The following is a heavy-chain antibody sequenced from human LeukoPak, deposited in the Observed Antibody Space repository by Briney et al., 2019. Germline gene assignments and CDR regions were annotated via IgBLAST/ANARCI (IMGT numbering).Heavy chain of an antibody. CDR3: ASVRTYYGSGSYFEY. CDR1: GFTFSSYA. D-gene: IGHD3-10*01. J-gene: IGHJ4*02. CDR2: ISYDGSNK. Sequence: GRSLRLSCAASGFTFSSYAMHWVRQAPGKGLEWVAVISYDGSNKYYADSVKGRFTISRDNSRNTLYLQMNSLRAEDTAVYYCASVRTYYGSGSYFEYWGQGTLVTVSS. V-gene: IGHV3-30-3*01.